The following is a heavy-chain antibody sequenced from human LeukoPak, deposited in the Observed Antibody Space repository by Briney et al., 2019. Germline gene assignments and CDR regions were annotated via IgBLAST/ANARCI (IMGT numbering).Heavy chain of an antibody. Sequence: PGGSLRLSCTASGFAFDEHGMSWVRHVPGKGLEWVSGINWSVGSTGYADPLRGRFTISRDNPKNSLYLQMDSLRAEDTVLYYCARAPITSPFYFDYWGQGTLVTVSS. CDR3: ARAPITSPFYFDY. CDR1: GFAFDEHG. V-gene: IGHV3-20*04. J-gene: IGHJ4*02. CDR2: INWSVGST. D-gene: IGHD2-2*01.